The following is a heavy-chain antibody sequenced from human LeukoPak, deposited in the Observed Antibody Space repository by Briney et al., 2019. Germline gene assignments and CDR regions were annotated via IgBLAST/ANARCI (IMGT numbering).Heavy chain of an antibody. V-gene: IGHV4-39*01. CDR1: GGSISSSSYY. D-gene: IGHD3-10*01. CDR2: IYYSGST. J-gene: IGHJ6*02. CDR3: AVLGSGSYYPYYYYGMDV. Sequence: SETLSLTCTVSGGSISSSSYYWGRIRQPPGKGLEWIGSIYYSGSTYYNPSLKSRVTISVDTSKNQFSLKLSSVTAADTAVYYCAVLGSGSYYPYYYYGMDVWGQGTTVTVSS.